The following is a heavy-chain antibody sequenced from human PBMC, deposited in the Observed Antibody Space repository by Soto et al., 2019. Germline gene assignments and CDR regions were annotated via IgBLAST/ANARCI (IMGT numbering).Heavy chain of an antibody. J-gene: IGHJ6*03. CDR3: ARGRPYDYCTNGVCSGSNDYYYYMDV. CDR2: IHYSGST. D-gene: IGHD2-8*01. CDR1: GGSISSYY. Sequence: SETLSLTCTVSGGSISSYYWSWIRQPPGKGLEWIGDIHYSGSTNYNPSLKSRVTISVDTSKNQFSLKLSSVTAADTAVYYCARGRPYDYCTNGVCSGSNDYYYYMDVWGKGTTVTVSS. V-gene: IGHV4-59*01.